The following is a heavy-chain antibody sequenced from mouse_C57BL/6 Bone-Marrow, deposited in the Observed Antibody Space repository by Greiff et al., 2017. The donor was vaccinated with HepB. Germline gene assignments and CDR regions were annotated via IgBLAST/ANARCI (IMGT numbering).Heavy chain of an antibody. Sequence: QVQLQQPGAELIKPGASVKLSCKASGYTFTSYWIEWVKQRPGQGLEWIGEIFPASGSTNYNEKFKGKATLTADTSSNTAYMQLSSLPTEDAAVYYCGSTYYYDSHGCFDDWGTGTTVTVSA. CDR3: GSTYYYDSHGCFDD. CDR1: GYTFTSYW. J-gene: IGHJ1*03. CDR2: IFPASGST. D-gene: IGHD1-1*01. V-gene: IGHV1-9*01.